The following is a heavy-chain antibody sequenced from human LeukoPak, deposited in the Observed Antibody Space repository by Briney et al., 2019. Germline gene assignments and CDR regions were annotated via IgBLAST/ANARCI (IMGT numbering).Heavy chain of an antibody. D-gene: IGHD6-13*01. CDR3: ARGRGVLAAAGQLFDY. J-gene: IGHJ4*02. Sequence: ASLKVSCKSSGYTFTDYYIHWVRQAPGQGLEWIRWITPNDAGTDYAQKCQGRVTMTRDTSITTVYVELSSLRSDDTAVYYCARGRGVLAAAGQLFDYWGQGTLVTVSS. CDR2: ITPNDAGT. V-gene: IGHV1-2*02. CDR1: GYTFTDYY.